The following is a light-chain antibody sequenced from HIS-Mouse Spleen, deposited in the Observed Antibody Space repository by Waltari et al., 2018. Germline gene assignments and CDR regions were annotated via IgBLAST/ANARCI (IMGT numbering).Light chain of an antibody. CDR1: SSDVGGYNY. CDR3: SSYTSSSTYV. Sequence: QSALTQPASVSGSPGQSITISCTGTSSDVGGYNYFSWYQQHPGKAPKLMIYEVSTRPSGVSNRFSGSKSGNTASLTISGLQAEDEADYYCSSYTSSSTYVFGTGTKVTVL. CDR2: EVS. V-gene: IGLV2-14*01. J-gene: IGLJ1*01.